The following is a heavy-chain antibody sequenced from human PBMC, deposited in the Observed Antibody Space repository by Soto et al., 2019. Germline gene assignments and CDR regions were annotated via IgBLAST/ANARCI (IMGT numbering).Heavy chain of an antibody. J-gene: IGHJ6*02. D-gene: IGHD3-3*01. CDR1: GYTFTGYY. CDR3: ARTYYDFWSGYGQYGMDV. CDR2: INPNSGGT. Sequence: ASREVCCRASGYTFTGYYMHWVRQAPGQGLEWMGWINPNSGGTNYAQKFQGWVTMTRDTSISTAYMELSRLRSDDTAVYYCARTYYDFWSGYGQYGMDVWGQGTTVTVSS. V-gene: IGHV1-2*04.